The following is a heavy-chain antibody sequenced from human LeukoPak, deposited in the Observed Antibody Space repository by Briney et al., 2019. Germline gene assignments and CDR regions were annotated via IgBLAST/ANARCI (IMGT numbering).Heavy chain of an antibody. CDR3: ARDLRMGGPWRQFDY. J-gene: IGHJ4*02. CDR2: TYHSGGT. CDR1: GYSIRSGYY. V-gene: IGHV4-38-2*02. D-gene: IGHD3-16*01. Sequence: NPSETLSLTCTVSGYSIRSGYYWAWIRQPPGKGLEWIGSTYHSGGTDYNPSLKSRVSISVDTSKNQFSLQLNSLTAADTAVYYCARDLRMGGPWRQFDYWGQGTLVTVSS.